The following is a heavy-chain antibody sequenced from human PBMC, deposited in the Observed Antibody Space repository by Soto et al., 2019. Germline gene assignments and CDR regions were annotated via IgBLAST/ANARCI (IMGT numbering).Heavy chain of an antibody. V-gene: IGHV1-46*01. CDR3: ARDLLSSSRRQDAFDI. CDR2: INPSDGST. J-gene: IGHJ3*02. Sequence: GASVKVSCKASGYTFFTYDISWVRQAPGQGLEWMGIINPSDGSTSYAQKFQGRVTMTRDTSTSTVYMELSSLRSEDTAVYYCARDLLSSSRRQDAFDIWGQGTMVTVSS. D-gene: IGHD6-13*01. CDR1: GYTFFTYD.